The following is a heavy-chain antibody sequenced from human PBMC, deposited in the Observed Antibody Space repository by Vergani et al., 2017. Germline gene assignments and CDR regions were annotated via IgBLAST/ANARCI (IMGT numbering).Heavy chain of an antibody. J-gene: IGHJ6*03. CDR2: ISSSGSTI. D-gene: IGHD6-13*01. V-gene: IGHV3-11*01. CDR3: ARESYGSSSGYYMDV. CDR1: GFTVSSNY. Sequence: VQLVESGGGLVQPGGSLRLSCAASGFTVSSNYMSWIRQAPGKGLEWVSYISSSGSTIYYADSVKGRFTISRDNAKNSLYLQMNSLRAEDTAVYYCARESYGSSSGYYMDVWGKGTTVTVSS.